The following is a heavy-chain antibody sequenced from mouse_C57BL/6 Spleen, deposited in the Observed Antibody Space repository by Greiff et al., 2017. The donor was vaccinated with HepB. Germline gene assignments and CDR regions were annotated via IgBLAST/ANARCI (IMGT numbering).Heavy chain of an antibody. CDR3: ARHNGYYGRFYFDY. CDR2: ISSGGSYT. CDR1: GFTFSSYG. D-gene: IGHD2-3*01. J-gene: IGHJ2*01. V-gene: IGHV5-6*01. Sequence: EVQRVESGGDLVKPGGSLKLSCAASGFTFSSYGMSWVRQTPDKRLEWVATISSGGSYTYYPDSVKGRFTISRDNAKNTLYLQMSSLKSEDTAMYYCARHNGYYGRFYFDYWGQGTTLTVSS.